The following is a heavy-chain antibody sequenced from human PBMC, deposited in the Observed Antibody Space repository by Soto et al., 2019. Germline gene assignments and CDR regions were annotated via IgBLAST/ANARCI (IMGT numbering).Heavy chain of an antibody. Sequence: GASVKVSCKASGYTFTSYAMHWVRQAPGQRLEWMGWINAGNGNKKYSQKFQGRVTITRDTSACTAYMELSSLRSEDTAVYYCARAPYCSGGSCYLPVDWFDPWGQGTLVTVSS. CDR2: INAGNGNK. CDR3: ARAPYCSGGSCYLPVDWFDP. J-gene: IGHJ5*02. CDR1: GYTFTSYA. D-gene: IGHD2-15*01. V-gene: IGHV1-3*01.